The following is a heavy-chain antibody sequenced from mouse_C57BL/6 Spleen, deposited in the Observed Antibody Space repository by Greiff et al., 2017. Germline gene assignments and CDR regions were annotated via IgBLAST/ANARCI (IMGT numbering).Heavy chain of an antibody. J-gene: IGHJ2*01. D-gene: IGHD4-1*01. V-gene: IGHV5-9-1*02. CDR1: GFTFSSYA. CDR2: ISSGGDYI. CDR3: TRETGTNFDY. Sequence: EVKLMESGEGLVKPGGSLKLSCAASGFTFSSYAMSWVRQTPEKRLEWVAYISSGGDYIYYADTVKGRFTISRDNARNTLYLQMSSLKSEDTAMYYCTRETGTNFDYWGQGTTLTVSS.